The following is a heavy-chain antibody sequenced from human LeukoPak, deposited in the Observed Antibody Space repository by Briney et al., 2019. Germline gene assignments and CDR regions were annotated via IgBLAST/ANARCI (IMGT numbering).Heavy chain of an antibody. J-gene: IGHJ4*02. CDR2: ISYDGSNK. Sequence: GGSLRLSCAASGFTFSSYAMHWVRQAPGKGLEWVAVISYDGSNKYYADSVKGRFTISRDNSKNTLYLQMNSLRAEDTAVYYCARDPLAVAGTLPDYWGQGTLVTVSS. CDR3: ARDPLAVAGTLPDY. D-gene: IGHD6-19*01. V-gene: IGHV3-30-3*01. CDR1: GFTFSSYA.